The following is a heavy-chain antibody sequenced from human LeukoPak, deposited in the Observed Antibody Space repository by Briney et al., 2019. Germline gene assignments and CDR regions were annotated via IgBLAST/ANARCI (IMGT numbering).Heavy chain of an antibody. V-gene: IGHV4-59*01. J-gene: IGHJ6*03. CDR3: ARAIAAAGYYYMDV. Sequence: PSETLSLTCNVSGGSINSYYWSWIRQPPGKGLEWIGYIYYSGSTNYNPSLKSRVTISVDTSKNQFSLKLSSVTAADTAVYYCARAIAAAGYYYMDVWGKGTTVTVSS. CDR2: IYYSGST. CDR1: GGSINSYY. D-gene: IGHD6-13*01.